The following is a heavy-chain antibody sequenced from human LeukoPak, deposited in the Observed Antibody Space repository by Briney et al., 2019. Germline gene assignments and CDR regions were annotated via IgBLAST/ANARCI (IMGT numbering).Heavy chain of an antibody. CDR1: GFTFSTYW. CDR3: AREGSSSGDAFDI. J-gene: IGHJ3*02. D-gene: IGHD6-13*01. Sequence: GGSLRLSCAASGFTFSTYWMSWVRQAPGKGLEWVANIKQDGSEKYYVDSVKGRFTISRDNAKNSLYLQMNSLRAEDTAVYYCAREGSSSGDAFDIWGQGTMVTVSS. CDR2: IKQDGSEK. V-gene: IGHV3-7*01.